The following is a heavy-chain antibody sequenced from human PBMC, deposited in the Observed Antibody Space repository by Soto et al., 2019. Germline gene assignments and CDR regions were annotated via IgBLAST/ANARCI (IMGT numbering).Heavy chain of an antibody. CDR3: ARDLRMVITEDHYYSYGMDV. CDR2: INPNSGGT. J-gene: IGHJ6*02. V-gene: IGHV1-2*04. CDR1: GYTFTGYY. D-gene: IGHD3-22*01. Sequence: GASVKVSCKASGYTFTGYYMHWVRQAPGQGLEWMGWINPNSGGTNYAQKFQGWVTMTRDTSISTAYMELSRLRSDDTAVYYCARDLRMVITEDHYYSYGMDVWGQGTTVTVSS.